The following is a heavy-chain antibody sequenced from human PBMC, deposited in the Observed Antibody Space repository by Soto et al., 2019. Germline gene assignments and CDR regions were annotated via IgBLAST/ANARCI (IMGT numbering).Heavy chain of an antibody. Sequence: EKQLVESGGALAQPGGSLRLSCVGSGFTFSIYALTWVRQAPGKGLEWVSLITNNGDTTFFGDSVKGRLSISGDNSKNRLFLQLEDLRAEDTAVYYCAMSAGYGGAFDVWGQGRMVAVSS. V-gene: IGHV3-23*04. D-gene: IGHD5-12*01. CDR2: ITNNGDTT. J-gene: IGHJ3*01. CDR3: AMSAGYGGAFDV. CDR1: GFTFSIYA.